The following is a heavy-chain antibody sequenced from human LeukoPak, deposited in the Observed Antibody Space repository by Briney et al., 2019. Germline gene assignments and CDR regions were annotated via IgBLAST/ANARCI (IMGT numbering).Heavy chain of an antibody. D-gene: IGHD1-14*01. V-gene: IGHV4-61*02. CDR1: GGSISSSSYY. J-gene: IGHJ5*02. CDR3: ARLNQGCFDP. CDR2: IYTSGST. Sequence: SETLSLTCTVSGGSISSSSYYWSWIRQPAGKGLEWIGRIYTSGSTNYNPSLKSRVTISVDTSKNQFSLKLSSVTAADTAVYYCARLNQGCFDPWGQGTLVTVSS.